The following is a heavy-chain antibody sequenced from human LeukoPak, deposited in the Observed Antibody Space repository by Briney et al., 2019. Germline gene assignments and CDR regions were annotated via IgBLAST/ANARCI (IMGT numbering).Heavy chain of an antibody. CDR1: GYSTTSGYY. CDR2: IYHSGST. D-gene: IGHD4-11*01. Sequence: SETLSLTCAVSGYSTTSGYYWAWIRQPPGKGLEWIGNIYHSGSTYYNASLKSRVTISVDTSKNQFSLNLSSVTAADTAVYYCARRYSNYFFDYWGQGTLVTVSS. V-gene: IGHV4-38-2*01. J-gene: IGHJ4*02. CDR3: ARRYSNYFFDY.